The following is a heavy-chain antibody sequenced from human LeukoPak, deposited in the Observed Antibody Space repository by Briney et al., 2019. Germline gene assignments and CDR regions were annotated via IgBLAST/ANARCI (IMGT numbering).Heavy chain of an antibody. Sequence: GGSLRLSCAASGFTVSSNYMSWVRQAPGKGLEWVSVIYSGGSTYYADSVKGRSTISRDNSKNTLYLQMNSLRAEDTAVYYCASSRDSSGYYTNYWGQGTLVTVSS. V-gene: IGHV3-53*01. CDR3: ASSRDSSGYYTNY. J-gene: IGHJ4*02. D-gene: IGHD3-22*01. CDR1: GFTVSSNY. CDR2: IYSGGST.